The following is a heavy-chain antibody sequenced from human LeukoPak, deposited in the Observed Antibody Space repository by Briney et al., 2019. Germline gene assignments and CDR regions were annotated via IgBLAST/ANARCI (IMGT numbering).Heavy chain of an antibody. CDR1: GSIFTSYW. CDR2: IYPGDSDT. V-gene: IGHV5-51*01. D-gene: IGHD6-13*01. J-gene: IGHJ3*02. CDR3: ARLGVGGAAAELDHDAFDI. Sequence: GASLQISCQAPGSIFTSYWIGWVRQLPGKGLECMGIIYPGDSDTRYSPSFQGQVTISADKSISTAYLQWSSLKASDTAMYYCARLGVGGAAAELDHDAFDIWGQGTMVTVSS.